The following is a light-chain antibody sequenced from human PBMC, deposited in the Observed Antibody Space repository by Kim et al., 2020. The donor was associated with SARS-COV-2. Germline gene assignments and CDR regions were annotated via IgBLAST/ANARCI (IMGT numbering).Light chain of an antibody. V-gene: IGLV1-44*01. CDR2: TDD. J-gene: IGLJ3*02. CDR3: ATWDDSLDVWM. CDR1: SSNLGRNT. Sequence: GQRVSISCSGSSSNLGRNTVNWYQQFPGTAPQLLIDTDDRRPSGVSDRVSCSKSGTSASLAISALRSEDEADYYCATWDDSLDVWMFGGGAKLTVL.